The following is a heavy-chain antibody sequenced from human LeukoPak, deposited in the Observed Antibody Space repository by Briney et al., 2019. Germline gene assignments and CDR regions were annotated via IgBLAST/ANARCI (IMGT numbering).Heavy chain of an antibody. CDR3: ARGSYSDSSSYISF. J-gene: IGHJ4*02. CDR2: IIPIFGTA. CDR1: GGTFSSYA. V-gene: IGHV1-69*06. Sequence: SVKVSCKASGGTFSSYAISWVRQAPGQGLEWMGGIIPIFGTANYAQKFQGRVTITADKSTSTVYMELSSLRSEDTAVYYCARGSYSDSSSYISFWGQGTLVSVSS. D-gene: IGHD3-22*01.